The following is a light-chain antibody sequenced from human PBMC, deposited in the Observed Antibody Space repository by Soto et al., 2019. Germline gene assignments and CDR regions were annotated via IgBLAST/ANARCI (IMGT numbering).Light chain of an antibody. J-gene: IGKJ4*01. V-gene: IGKV3-20*01. Sequence: ENVLTQSPGTLSLSPGERATLSCRASQSVSSSYLAWYQQKPGQAPRLLIYVASGRATGIPDRFSGSGSGTDFTLTISRLEPEDFAVYYCQQYGNSPPTFGGGTKVDIK. CDR3: QQYGNSPPT. CDR1: QSVSSSY. CDR2: VAS.